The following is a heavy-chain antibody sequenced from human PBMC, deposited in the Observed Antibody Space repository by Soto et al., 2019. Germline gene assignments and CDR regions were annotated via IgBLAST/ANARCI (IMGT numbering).Heavy chain of an antibody. J-gene: IGHJ5*02. V-gene: IGHV4-31*03. Sequence: YLTLPRPCFLSRGSVSSGAYYWSWIRQLPWKGLEWIGYIYYNGDSYYNPSLKSGVTISLDTSRNQFSLKLNSVTAAAKHVYYCAREKGYYGAYNGVDPWGQGSRVTVSS. D-gene: IGHD3-3*01. CDR1: RGSVSSGAYY. CDR3: AREKGYYGAYNGVDP. CDR2: IYYNGDS.